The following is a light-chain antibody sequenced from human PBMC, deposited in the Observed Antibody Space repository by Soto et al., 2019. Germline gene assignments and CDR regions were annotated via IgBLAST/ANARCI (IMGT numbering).Light chain of an antibody. CDR1: QTFSSSY. CDR2: GAS. Sequence: EIVLTQSPGTLSLSPGERATLSCRASQTFSSSYLVWYQQRPGQAPRLLMYGASSRATGIPDRFSGSGSGADFTLTISRLEPEDFAVYYCHQYGGSPPTFGRGTKLQIK. J-gene: IGKJ2*01. V-gene: IGKV3-20*01. CDR3: HQYGGSPPT.